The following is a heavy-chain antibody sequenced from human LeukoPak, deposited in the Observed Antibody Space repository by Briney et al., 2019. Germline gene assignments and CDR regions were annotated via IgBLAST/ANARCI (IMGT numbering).Heavy chain of an antibody. J-gene: IGHJ4*02. CDR3: AKDSEESTMIVVDPNWPD. V-gene: IGHV3-30*18. CDR1: GFTFISYG. Sequence: PGRSLRLSFSASGFTFISYGMHWVRQAPGKGLEWGAVISYDGSNKYYADSVKGRFTISRDNSKNTLYLQMNSLRAEDTAVYYCAKDSEESTMIVVDPNWPDWGQGTLVTVSS. CDR2: ISYDGSNK. D-gene: IGHD3-22*01.